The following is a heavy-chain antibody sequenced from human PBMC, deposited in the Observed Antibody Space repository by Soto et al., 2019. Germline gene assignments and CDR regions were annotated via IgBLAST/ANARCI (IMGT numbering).Heavy chain of an antibody. CDR1: GGTFSSYA. CDR2: IITIFGTA. D-gene: IGHD6-13*01. J-gene: IGHJ4*02. CDR3: ARDGGGGSWYGVFDY. Sequence: QVQLVQSGAEVKKPGSSVKVSCKASGGTFSSYAISWVRQAPGQGLEWMGGIITIFGTANYAQKFQGRVTINADESTSKADMERSSLRSEDTAVYYWARDGGGGSWYGVFDYWGQGTLVTVSS. V-gene: IGHV1-69*01.